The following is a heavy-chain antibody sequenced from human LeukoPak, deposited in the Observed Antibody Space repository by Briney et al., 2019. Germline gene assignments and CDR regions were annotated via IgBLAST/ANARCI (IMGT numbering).Heavy chain of an antibody. CDR2: IIGSSGST. Sequence: PGGSLRLSCVASGFSFNNYAMNWVRQAPGKGLEWVSLIIGSSGSTFYADSVKGRFTISRDKSKNTLYLQMSSLRVEDTAVYYCARDHNYAFDNWGQGTLVTVSS. J-gene: IGHJ4*02. CDR3: ARDHNYAFDN. V-gene: IGHV3-23*01. CDR1: GFSFNNYA. D-gene: IGHD1-1*01.